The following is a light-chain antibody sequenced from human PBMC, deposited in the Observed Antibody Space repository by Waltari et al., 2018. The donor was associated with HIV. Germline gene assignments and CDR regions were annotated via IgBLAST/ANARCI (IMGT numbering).Light chain of an antibody. V-gene: IGLV1-44*01. CDR3: EAWDDSLDGVV. CDR2: TTN. CDR1: SSNIGINS. Sequence: QSVLTQPPSASGTPGQRVTISCSGSSSNIGINSVNWYQQFPGTAPKLLIYTTNQRPSGVPTRFSASKSGTSASLAISRIQSEDEADYYCEAWDDSLDGVVFGGGTKLTVL. J-gene: IGLJ2*01.